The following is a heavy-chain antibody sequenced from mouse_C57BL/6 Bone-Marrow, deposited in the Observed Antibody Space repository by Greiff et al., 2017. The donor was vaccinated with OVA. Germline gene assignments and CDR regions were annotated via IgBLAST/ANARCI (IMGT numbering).Heavy chain of an antibody. V-gene: IGHV2-2*01. CDR1: GFSLTSYG. Sequence: QVQLQQSGPGLVQPSQSLSITCTVSGFSLTSYGVHWVRQSPGKGLEWLGVIWSGGSTDYNAAFISRLSISKDNSKSQVFFKMNSLQADDTAIYYCARAFYDYAWFAYWGQGTLVTVSA. D-gene: IGHD2-4*01. J-gene: IGHJ3*01. CDR2: IWSGGST. CDR3: ARAFYDYAWFAY.